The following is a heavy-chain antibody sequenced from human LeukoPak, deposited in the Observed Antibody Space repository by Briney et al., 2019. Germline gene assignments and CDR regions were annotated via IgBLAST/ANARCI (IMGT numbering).Heavy chain of an antibody. CDR3: ATSRDFYDTSGYYPYYFDC. Sequence: QAGGSLRLFCAAAGFTFSIYGMHWVRQAPNKGLEWVAVITNDGRNNYYAESVKGRFTISRDNSKNTLYLQMNSLRTEDTAVYYCATSRDFYDTSGYYPYYFDCWGQGTLVTVSS. D-gene: IGHD3-22*01. CDR1: GFTFSIYG. CDR2: ITNDGRNN. V-gene: IGHV3-30*03. J-gene: IGHJ4*02.